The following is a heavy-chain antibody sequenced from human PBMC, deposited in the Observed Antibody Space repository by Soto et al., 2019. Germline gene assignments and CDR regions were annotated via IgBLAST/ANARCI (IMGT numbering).Heavy chain of an antibody. CDR3: ARAEYCSSTSCYVIGY. J-gene: IGHJ4*02. CDR1: GFTFSSYG. D-gene: IGHD2-2*01. Sequence: GGSLRLSCAASGFTFSSYGMHWVRQAPGKGLEWVAVIWYDGSNKYYADSVKGRFTISRDNSKNTLYLQMNSLRAEDTAVYYCARAEYCSSTSCYVIGYWGQGTLVTVSS. CDR2: IWYDGSNK. V-gene: IGHV3-33*01.